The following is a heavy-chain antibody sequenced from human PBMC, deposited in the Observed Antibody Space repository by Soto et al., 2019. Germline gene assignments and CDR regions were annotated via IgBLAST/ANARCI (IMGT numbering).Heavy chain of an antibody. Sequence: QVQLVESGGGVVQPGRSLRLSCAASGFTFSSYGMHWVRQAPGKGLEWVAVIWYDGSNKYYADSVKGRFTISRDNSKNTVYLQMSSLRAEDTAVYYCARDNGGDFAFDIWGQGTMVTVSS. CDR3: ARDNGGDFAFDI. J-gene: IGHJ3*02. D-gene: IGHD2-21*01. V-gene: IGHV3-33*01. CDR2: IWYDGSNK. CDR1: GFTFSSYG.